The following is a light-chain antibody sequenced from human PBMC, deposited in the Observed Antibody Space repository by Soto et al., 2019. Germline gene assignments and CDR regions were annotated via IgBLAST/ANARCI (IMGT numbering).Light chain of an antibody. CDR1: SSNIGSNP. J-gene: IGLJ3*02. CDR2: SDD. V-gene: IGLV1-44*01. Sequence: QSVLTQPPSASGTPGQRVTISCSGSSSNIGSNPVNWYQQLPGTAPKLLIYSDDHRPSGVPDRFSGYKSGTSASLAIDGLQSDEEADYYCAPWDDSLGGDWVFGGGTKLTVL. CDR3: APWDDSLGGDWV.